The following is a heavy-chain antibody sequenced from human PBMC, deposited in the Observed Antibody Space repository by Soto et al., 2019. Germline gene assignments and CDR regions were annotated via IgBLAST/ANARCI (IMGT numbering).Heavy chain of an antibody. CDR3: ARPLNYDFWSGYFRAFDI. D-gene: IGHD3-3*01. CDR2: IYPGDSDT. V-gene: IGHV5-51*01. CDR1: GYSFTSYW. Sequence: PGESLKISCKGSGYSFTSYWIGWVRQMPGKGLEWMGIIYPGDSDTRYSPSFQGQVTISADKSISTAYLQWSSLKASDTAMYYCARPLNYDFWSGYFRAFDIWGQGTMVTVSS. J-gene: IGHJ3*02.